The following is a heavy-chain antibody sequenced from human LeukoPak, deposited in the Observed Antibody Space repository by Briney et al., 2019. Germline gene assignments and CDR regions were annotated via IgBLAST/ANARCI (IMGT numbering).Heavy chain of an antibody. CDR1: GFTVSSNY. J-gene: IGHJ4*02. V-gene: IGHV3-66*01. Sequence: GGSLRLSCAASGFTVSSNYMSWVRQAPGKGLEWVSVIYSGGSTYYADSVKGRFTISRDNSKNTLYLQMNSLRAEDTAVYYCAKGRIAAARPYYFDYWGQGTLVTVSS. CDR2: IYSGGST. D-gene: IGHD6-13*01. CDR3: AKGRIAAARPYYFDY.